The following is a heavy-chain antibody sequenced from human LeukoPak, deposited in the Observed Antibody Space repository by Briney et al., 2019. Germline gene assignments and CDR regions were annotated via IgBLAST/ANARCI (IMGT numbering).Heavy chain of an antibody. J-gene: IGHJ5*02. CDR3: ARTYSSGWYRISSRSGFDP. CDR2: IIPIFGTA. V-gene: IGHV1-69*13. D-gene: IGHD6-19*01. Sequence: ASVKVSCKASGGTFSSYAISWVRQAPGQGLEWMGGIIPIFGTANYAQKLQGRVTITADESTSTAYMELSSLRSEDTAVYYCARTYSSGWYRISSRSGFDPWGPGTLVTVSS. CDR1: GGTFSSYA.